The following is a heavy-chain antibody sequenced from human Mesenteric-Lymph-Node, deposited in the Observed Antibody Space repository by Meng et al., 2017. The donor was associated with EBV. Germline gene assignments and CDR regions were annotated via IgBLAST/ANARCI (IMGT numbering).Heavy chain of an antibody. CDR1: GDIFSRFA. Sequence: QVQPVKSGAEGKRPGSPVKVSCKTSGDIFSRFAISWVRQAPGQGLEWMGWINTYTGNPTYAQGFTGRFVFSLDTSVSTAYLQISSLKAEDTAVYYCARQRSYFDNWGQGTLVTVSS. D-gene: IGHD3-10*01. J-gene: IGHJ4*02. CDR2: INTYTGNP. V-gene: IGHV7-4-1*02. CDR3: ARQRSYFDN.